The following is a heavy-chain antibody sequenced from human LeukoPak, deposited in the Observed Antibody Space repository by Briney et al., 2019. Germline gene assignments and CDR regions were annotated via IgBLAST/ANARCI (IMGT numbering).Heavy chain of an antibody. Sequence: PSETLSLTCTVSGGSISSGSYYWSWIRQPAGKGLEWIGRIYTSGSTNYNPSLKSRVTISVDTSKNQFSLKLSSVTAADTAVYYCARGRAARRDAFDIWGQGTMVTVSS. CDR1: GGSISSGSYY. CDR3: ARGRAARRDAFDI. D-gene: IGHD6-6*01. V-gene: IGHV4-61*02. CDR2: IYTSGST. J-gene: IGHJ3*02.